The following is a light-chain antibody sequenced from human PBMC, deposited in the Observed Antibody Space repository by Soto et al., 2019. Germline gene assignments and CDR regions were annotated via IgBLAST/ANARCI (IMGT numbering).Light chain of an antibody. V-gene: IGLV1-47*01. Sequence: QSALTQPPSASGTPGQKVTISCSGSSSNIESNYVYWYQHLPGTAPKLLIYRNSQRPSGVPDRFSGSKSGTSASLAISGLRSEDEDDYYCAAWDDSLSGYVFGTGTKLTVL. CDR2: RNS. CDR1: SSNIESNY. J-gene: IGLJ1*01. CDR3: AAWDDSLSGYV.